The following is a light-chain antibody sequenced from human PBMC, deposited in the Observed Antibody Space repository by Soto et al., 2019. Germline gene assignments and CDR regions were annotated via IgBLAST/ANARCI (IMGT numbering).Light chain of an antibody. V-gene: IGLV2-23*01. CDR3: CSYGGSSTYV. Sequence: QSVLTQPASVSGSPGQSITISCTGTSSDVGSYNLVSWYQQHPGKAPKLMIYEGSKRPSGISNRFSGSKSGNTASLTISGLQAEDEADNYCCSYGGSSTYVFGTGTQLTVL. CDR2: EGS. CDR1: SSDVGSYNL. J-gene: IGLJ1*01.